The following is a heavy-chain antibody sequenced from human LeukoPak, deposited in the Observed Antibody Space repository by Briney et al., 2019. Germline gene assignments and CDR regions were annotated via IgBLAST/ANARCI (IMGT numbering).Heavy chain of an antibody. Sequence: GGSLRLSCAASGFTFSSYSMNWVRQAPGKGLEWVSYISSSSSTIYYADSVKGRFTISRGNAKNSLYLQMNSLRADDTAVYYCVRGDGYKETDFDYWGQGTLVTVSS. CDR1: GFTFSSYS. J-gene: IGHJ4*02. CDR2: ISSSSSTI. D-gene: IGHD5-24*01. V-gene: IGHV3-48*01. CDR3: VRGDGYKETDFDY.